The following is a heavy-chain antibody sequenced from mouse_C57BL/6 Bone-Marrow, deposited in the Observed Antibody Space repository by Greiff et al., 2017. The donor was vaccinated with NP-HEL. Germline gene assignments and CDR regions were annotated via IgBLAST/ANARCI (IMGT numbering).Heavy chain of an antibody. D-gene: IGHD1-1*01. CDR3: ASEIYYYGSFDY. CDR1: GFTFSDYG. V-gene: IGHV5-17*01. J-gene: IGHJ2*01. Sequence: EVQLVESGGGLVKPGGSLKLSCAASGFTFSDYGMHWVRQAPEKGLEWVAYISSGSSTIYYADTVKGRFTISRDNAKNTLFLQMTSLRSEETAMYYCASEIYYYGSFDYWGQGTTLTVSS. CDR2: ISSGSSTI.